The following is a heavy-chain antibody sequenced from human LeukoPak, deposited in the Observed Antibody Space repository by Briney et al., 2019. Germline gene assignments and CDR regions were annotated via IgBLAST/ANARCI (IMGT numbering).Heavy chain of an antibody. CDR1: GFTFSSYA. Sequence: KAGGSLRLSCAASGFTFSSYAMNWVRQAPGKGLEWVSCITGSSDYIEYAESVKGRFTISRDNAKNSLYLEMNSLKAEDTAVYYCARDAPNLGDAFDSWGQGTMVTVSS. CDR3: ARDAPNLGDAFDS. J-gene: IGHJ3*02. D-gene: IGHD1-7*01. CDR2: ITGSSDYI. V-gene: IGHV3-21*01.